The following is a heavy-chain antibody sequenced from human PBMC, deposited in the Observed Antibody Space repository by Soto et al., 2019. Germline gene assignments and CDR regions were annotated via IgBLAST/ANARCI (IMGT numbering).Heavy chain of an antibody. CDR1: GFTFNTYD. CDR3: VRSGTACLLIHSGFDT. CDR2: ITTSSAYI. J-gene: IGHJ5*02. Sequence: EVQLVESGGGLVKPGGSLRLSCAASGFTFNTYDMNWVRQAPGKGLEWVSSITTSSAYIYYADSLKGRITISGDNANNSLFLQMNSLRSEDTAVYYCVRSGTACLLIHSGFDTWGQGALVTGSS. D-gene: IGHD2-21*01. V-gene: IGHV3-21*01.